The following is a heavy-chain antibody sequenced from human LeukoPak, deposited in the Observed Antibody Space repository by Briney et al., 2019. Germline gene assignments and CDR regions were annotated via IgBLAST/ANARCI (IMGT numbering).Heavy chain of an antibody. J-gene: IGHJ5*02. D-gene: IGHD3-16*01. Sequence: SSVKVSCKASGYTFTSYGISWVRQAPGQGLEWMGRISAYNGKTKYAQKLQGRVTMTTETSTSTAYMELRSLRSDDTAVYYCARARKKLVWANWFDPWGQGTLVTVSS. CDR3: ARARKKLVWANWFDP. CDR1: GYTFTSYG. V-gene: IGHV1-18*01. CDR2: ISAYNGKT.